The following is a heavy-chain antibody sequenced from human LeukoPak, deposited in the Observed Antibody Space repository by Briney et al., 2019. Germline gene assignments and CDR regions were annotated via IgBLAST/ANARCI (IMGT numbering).Heavy chain of an antibody. J-gene: IGHJ4*02. CDR2: IYYSGST. V-gene: IGHV4-39*01. Sequence: SETLSLTCIVSGGSISSSSYYWGWIRQPPGKGLEWIGSIYYSGSTYYNPPLKSRVTISVDTSKNQFSLKLSSVTAADTAVYYCARLRTSCYDYWGQGTLVTVSS. CDR1: GGSISSSSYY. D-gene: IGHD2-2*01. CDR3: ARLRTSCYDY.